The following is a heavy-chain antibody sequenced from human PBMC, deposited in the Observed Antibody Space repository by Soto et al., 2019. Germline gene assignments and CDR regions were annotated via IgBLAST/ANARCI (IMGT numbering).Heavy chain of an antibody. CDR3: ARHDTSYRSTRGFYCGMDV. J-gene: IGHJ6*02. CDR2: IYPGDSDT. Sequence: PRESLKISCKGSGYIFTSYWIGWVRQMPGKGLEWMGIIYPGDSDTRYSPSFQGQVTISADKSISTAYLQWSSLKASDTAMYYCARHDTSYRSTRGFYCGMDVWGQGTTVTVSS. CDR1: GYIFTSYW. D-gene: IGHD6-13*01. V-gene: IGHV5-51*01.